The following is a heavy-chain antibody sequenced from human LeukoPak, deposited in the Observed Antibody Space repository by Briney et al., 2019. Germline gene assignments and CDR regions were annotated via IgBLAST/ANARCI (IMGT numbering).Heavy chain of an antibody. CDR1: GGSISSGSYY. J-gene: IGHJ3*02. V-gene: IGHV4-61*02. D-gene: IGHD6-13*01. Sequence: SETLSLTCTVSGGSISSGSYYWSWIRQPAGKGLEWIGRIYTSGSTNYNPSLKSRVTISVDTSKNQFSLKLSSVTAADTAVYYCASYSSSWYGDAFDIWGQGTMVTVSS. CDR2: IYTSGST. CDR3: ASYSSSWYGDAFDI.